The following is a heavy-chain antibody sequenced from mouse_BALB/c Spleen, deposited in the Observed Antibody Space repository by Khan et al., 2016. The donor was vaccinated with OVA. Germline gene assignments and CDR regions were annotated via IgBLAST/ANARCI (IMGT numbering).Heavy chain of an antibody. V-gene: IGHV1S41*01. J-gene: IGHJ4*01. D-gene: IGHD1-1*01. Sequence: DLVKPGASVKLSCKASGYTFTSYWINWIQQRPGQGLEWIGRIAPGSGSTYYNEMFKGKATLTVDTSSSTAYIQLSSLSSEDSAVYVCAREDYYGSTCYAMDYWGQGTSVTVSS. CDR3: AREDYYGSTCYAMDY. CDR2: IAPGSGST. CDR1: GYTFTSYW.